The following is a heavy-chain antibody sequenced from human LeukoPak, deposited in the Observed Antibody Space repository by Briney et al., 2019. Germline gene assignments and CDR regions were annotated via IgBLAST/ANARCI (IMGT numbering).Heavy chain of an antibody. Sequence: GASVKVSCKASGYTFTGYFIHWVRQAPGQGLEWMGWINPNSGGTNYAQKFQGRVTMTRDTSISTAYMELSRLRSDDTAVYYCARVALAVAEPGSVAYWGQGTLVTVSS. CDR2: INPNSGGT. V-gene: IGHV1-2*02. D-gene: IGHD1-14*01. CDR3: ARVALAVAEPGSVAY. J-gene: IGHJ4*02. CDR1: GYTFTGYF.